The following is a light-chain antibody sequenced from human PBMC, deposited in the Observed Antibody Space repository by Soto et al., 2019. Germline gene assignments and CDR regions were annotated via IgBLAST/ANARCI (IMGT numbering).Light chain of an antibody. J-gene: IGLJ2*01. CDR1: SSDVGGYNY. V-gene: IGLV2-8*01. CDR3: SSYAGSKNFVI. Sequence: QSALTQPPSASGSPRQSVIISCTGTSSDVGGYNYVSWYQQHPGKAPKLMIYEVTKGPSGVPDRFSGSKSGNTASLTVSGLQAEDEADYYCSSYAGSKNFVIFGGGTKLTVL. CDR2: EVT.